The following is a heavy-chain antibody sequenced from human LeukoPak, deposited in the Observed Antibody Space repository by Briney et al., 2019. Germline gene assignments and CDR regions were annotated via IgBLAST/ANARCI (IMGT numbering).Heavy chain of an antibody. J-gene: IGHJ4*02. CDR3: ARFWVIAPFDY. CDR2: IKQDGSEK. Sequence: GGSLRLSCAASGFTFSSYSMNWVRQAPGKGLEWVANIKQDGSEKYYVDSVKGRFTISRDNAKNSLYLQMNSLRAEDTAVYYCARFWVIAPFDYWGQGTLVTVSS. CDR1: GFTFSSYS. D-gene: IGHD2-21*01. V-gene: IGHV3-7*01.